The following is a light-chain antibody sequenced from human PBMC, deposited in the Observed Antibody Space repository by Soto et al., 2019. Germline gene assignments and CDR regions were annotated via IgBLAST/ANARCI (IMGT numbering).Light chain of an antibody. CDR2: DVS. J-gene: IGLJ3*02. CDR1: SSDVGGYNY. Sequence: QSALTQPRSVSGSPGQSVTISCTGTSSDVGGYNYVSWYQQHPGKAPKLMIYDVSKRPSGVPDRFSGSKSGNTASLTISGLQDADEADYYCCSYAGSSFWVFGGGTKLTVL. V-gene: IGLV2-11*01. CDR3: CSYAGSSFWV.